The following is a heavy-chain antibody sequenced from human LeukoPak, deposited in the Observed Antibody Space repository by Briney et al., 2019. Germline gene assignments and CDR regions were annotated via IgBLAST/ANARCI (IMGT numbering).Heavy chain of an antibody. D-gene: IGHD6-13*01. CDR3: ARAAAAGIFDY. J-gene: IGHJ4*02. V-gene: IGHV3-9*01. CDR1: GFTFDDYA. CDR2: ISWNSGSI. Sequence: GGSLRLSCAASGFTFDDYAMHWVRQAPWKGLEWVSGISWNSGSIGYADSVKGRFTISRDNAKNSLYLQMNSLRAEDTALYYCARAAAAGIFDYWGQGTLVTVSS.